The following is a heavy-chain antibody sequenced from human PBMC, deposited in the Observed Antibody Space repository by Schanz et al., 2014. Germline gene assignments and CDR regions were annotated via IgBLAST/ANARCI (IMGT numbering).Heavy chain of an antibody. CDR2: ISAYNGNT. CDR3: ARSAGRDFWSGYYTRFDY. V-gene: IGHV1-18*01. J-gene: IGHJ4*02. D-gene: IGHD3-3*01. Sequence: QIQLVQSGPEVKKPGATVKVSCKASEYSFTSYSMHWVRQAPGQRLEWMGWISAYNGNTKYPQKLQGRVTMTTDTSTSTVYMELRSLRSDDTAVYYCARSAGRDFWSGYYTRFDYWGQGTLXTVSS. CDR1: EYSFTSYS.